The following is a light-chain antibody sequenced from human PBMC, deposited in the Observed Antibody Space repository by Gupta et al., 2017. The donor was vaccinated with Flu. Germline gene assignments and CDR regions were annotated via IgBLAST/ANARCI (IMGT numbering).Light chain of an antibody. V-gene: IGKV1-12*01. Sequence: DIQMPQSPSSVSESVGDRVTITCRASQDITSCLALYQQKPGKAPKLLIYAGSSLQSGVPSTFSGSESGTDFTLTIISLQPEDFATYYCQQANSFPWTFGQGTKVEIK. J-gene: IGKJ1*01. CDR3: QQANSFPWT. CDR2: AGS. CDR1: QDITSC.